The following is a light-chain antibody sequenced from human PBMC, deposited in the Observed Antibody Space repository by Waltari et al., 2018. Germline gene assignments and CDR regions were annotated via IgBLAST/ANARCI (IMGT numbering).Light chain of an antibody. CDR2: DDS. CDR3: QVWDVSSDHVV. V-gene: IGLV3-21*02. CDR1: NIGRKS. Sequence: YVLTQPPSVSVAPEETARIPCGGDNIGRKSVHWYQQKSAQAPILVIYDDSDRPSGIPERFAGSNSGNTATLTINRVEAGDEADYYCQVWDVSSDHVVFGGGTRLTVL. J-gene: IGLJ3*02.